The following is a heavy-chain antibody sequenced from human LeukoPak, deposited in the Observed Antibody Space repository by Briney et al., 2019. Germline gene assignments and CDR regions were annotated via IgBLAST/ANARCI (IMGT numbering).Heavy chain of an antibody. CDR3: ARHPFATPFDY. Sequence: SSETLSLTCTVSGDSVSGVYWSWIRQPPGKGLEWIGYVYYSGDTNYNPSLKSRATMSLDTSKNQVSLRLSSVTAADTAVYYCARHPFATPFDYWGRGTLLTVSS. V-gene: IGHV4-59*08. CDR1: GDSVSGVY. CDR2: VYYSGDT. J-gene: IGHJ4*02. D-gene: IGHD2-15*01.